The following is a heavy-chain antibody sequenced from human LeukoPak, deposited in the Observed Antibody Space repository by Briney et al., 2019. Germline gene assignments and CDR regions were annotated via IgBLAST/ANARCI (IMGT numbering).Heavy chain of an antibody. V-gene: IGHV4-59*01. CDR1: GGSISSYY. CDR3: ARGAYSSSWYL. CDR2: IYYSGST. J-gene: IGHJ5*02. D-gene: IGHD6-13*01. Sequence: SETLSLTCTVSGGSISSYYWSWIRQPPGKGLEWIGYIYYSGSTNYNPSLKSRVTISVDTSKNQFSLKLSSVTAADTAVYHCARGAYSSSWYLWGQGTLVTVSS.